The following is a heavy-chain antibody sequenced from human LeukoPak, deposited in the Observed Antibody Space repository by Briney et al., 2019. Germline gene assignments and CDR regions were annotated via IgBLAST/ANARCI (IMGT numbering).Heavy chain of an antibody. V-gene: IGHV3-7*01. CDR3: ARDGPIAAAAKLNPLDY. D-gene: IGHD6-13*01. CDR2: IKQDGSEK. J-gene: IGHJ4*02. CDR1: GFTFSSYW. Sequence: GGSLRPSCAASGFTFSSYWMSWVRQAPGKGLEWVANIKQDGSEKYYVDSVKGRFTISRDNAKNSLYLQMNSLRAEDTAVYYCARDGPIAAAAKLNPLDYWGQGTLVTVSS.